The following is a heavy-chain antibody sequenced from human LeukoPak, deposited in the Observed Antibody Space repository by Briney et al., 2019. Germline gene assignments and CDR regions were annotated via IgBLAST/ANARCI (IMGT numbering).Heavy chain of an antibody. CDR2: ISWNSGSI. CDR1: GFTFDDYA. J-gene: IGHJ6*03. Sequence: PGGSLRLSCAASGFTFDDYAMHWVRQAPGKGLEWVSGISWNSGSIGYADSVKGRFTISRDNSKNTLYLQMNSLRAEDTAVYYCAKAGGDYYYYYYMDVWGKGTTVTVSS. D-gene: IGHD2-21*02. V-gene: IGHV3-9*01. CDR3: AKAGGDYYYYYYMDV.